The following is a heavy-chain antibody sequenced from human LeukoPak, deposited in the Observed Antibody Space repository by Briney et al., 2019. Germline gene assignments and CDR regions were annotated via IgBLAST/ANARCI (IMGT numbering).Heavy chain of an antibody. CDR1: GFTFSSYW. J-gene: IGHJ4*02. Sequence: PGGSLRLSCAASGFTFSSYWMHWVRQAPGKGLVWVSRINSDGSTTNYADSVKGRFTISRDNAKNTLYLQMNSLRADDTAVYYCAGFVRVATIPLDYWGQGTLVTVSS. D-gene: IGHD5-12*01. V-gene: IGHV3-74*01. CDR3: AGFVRVATIPLDY. CDR2: INSDGSTT.